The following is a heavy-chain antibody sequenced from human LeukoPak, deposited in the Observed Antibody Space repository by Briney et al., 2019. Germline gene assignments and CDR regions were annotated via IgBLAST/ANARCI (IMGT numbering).Heavy chain of an antibody. CDR1: GFTFSHYW. D-gene: IGHD2-2*01. J-gene: IGHJ4*02. CDR2: IESDGGRT. V-gene: IGHV3-74*01. CDR3: ARVDHCSSTACFIDY. Sequence: PGGSLRLSCAASGFTFSHYWMHWVRQAPGKGLVWVSRIESDGGRTDYADSLKGRFTISRDNAKNTLYLEMNRLRAEDTTVSYCARVDHCSSTACFIDYWGQGTLVTVSS.